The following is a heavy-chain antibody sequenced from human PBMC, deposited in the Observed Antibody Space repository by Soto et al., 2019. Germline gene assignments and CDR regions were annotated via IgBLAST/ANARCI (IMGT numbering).Heavy chain of an antibody. J-gene: IGHJ3*02. CDR1: GGTFSSYA. V-gene: IGHV1-69*01. D-gene: IGHD3-10*01. Sequence: QVQLVQSGAEVKKPGSSVNVSCKASGGTFSSYAISWVRQAPGQGLEWMGGIIPFFGTANYAQKFQGRVTITADESTSTAYMELSSLRSEDTAVYYCARPYYYGSGSYYNDAFDIWGQGTMVTVSS. CDR3: ARPYYYGSGSYYNDAFDI. CDR2: IIPFFGTA.